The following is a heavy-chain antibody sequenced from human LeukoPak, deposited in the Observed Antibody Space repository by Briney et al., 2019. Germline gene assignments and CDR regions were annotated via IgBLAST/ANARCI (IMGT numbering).Heavy chain of an antibody. Sequence: PSEALSLTCTVFGASVGLYYWNWIGQPAGKGPDGIGYIYVDGTTNCSRSLNGRVTISVDTSKNQFSLKLSSVIAADTAVYYCALNQPLNHYYGLDVWGQGGAVTVPS. CDR2: IYVDGTT. CDR1: GASVGLYY. CDR3: ALNQPLNHYYGLDV. V-gene: IGHV4-4*08. J-gene: IGHJ6*02. D-gene: IGHD1-14*01.